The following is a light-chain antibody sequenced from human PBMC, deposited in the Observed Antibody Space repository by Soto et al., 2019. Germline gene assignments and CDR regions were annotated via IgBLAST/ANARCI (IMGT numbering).Light chain of an antibody. CDR1: QSISRW. Sequence: DIQMTQSPSALSASVGDRVTITCRASQSISRWLAWYQQKPGKAPKLLIYKASSLEGGVPSRFSGSGSGTDFTLIISRLQPDDVATYDCQQYSAHYTFGQGTKLEI. CDR3: QQYSAHYT. V-gene: IGKV1-5*03. J-gene: IGKJ2*01. CDR2: KAS.